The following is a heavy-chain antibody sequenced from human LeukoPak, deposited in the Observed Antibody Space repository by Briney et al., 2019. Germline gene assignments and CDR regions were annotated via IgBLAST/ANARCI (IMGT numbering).Heavy chain of an antibody. V-gene: IGHV4-59*01. J-gene: IGHJ4*02. CDR3: ARVTDSSGWYYFDY. D-gene: IGHD6-19*01. Sequence: SETLSLTCTVSGGSISSYYWSWIRQPPGKGLEWIGYIYYSGSTNYNPSLKSRVTISVETSKNEFSLKLRSVTAADTAVYYCARVTDSSGWYYFDYWGQGTLVTVSS. CDR2: IYYSGST. CDR1: GGSISSYY.